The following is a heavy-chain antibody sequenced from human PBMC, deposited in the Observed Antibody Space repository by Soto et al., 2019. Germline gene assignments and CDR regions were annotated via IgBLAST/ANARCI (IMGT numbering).Heavy chain of an antibody. Sequence: SETLSLTCTVSGGSISSSSYYWGWIRQPPGKGLEWIGSIYYSGSTYYNPSLKSRVTISVDTSKNQFSLKLSSVTAADTAVYYCARGRGYCGGGSCPDYWGQGTLVTVSS. CDR3: ARGRGYCGGGSCPDY. J-gene: IGHJ4*02. CDR2: IYYSGST. CDR1: GGSISSSSYY. D-gene: IGHD2-15*01. V-gene: IGHV4-39*01.